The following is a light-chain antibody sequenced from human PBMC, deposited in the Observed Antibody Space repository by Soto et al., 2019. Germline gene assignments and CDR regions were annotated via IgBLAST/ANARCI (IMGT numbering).Light chain of an antibody. CDR2: DTS. Sequence: IQMTQSPSTLSASVGDRVTITCRASQSVSDWLAWYQQKPGNPPKLLIYDTSRLESAVPSRFSASGSGTEFTPTISGLQPDDFATYYCQQYNSYPWTFGQGTKVDNK. CDR3: QQYNSYPWT. CDR1: QSVSDW. J-gene: IGKJ1*01. V-gene: IGKV1-5*01.